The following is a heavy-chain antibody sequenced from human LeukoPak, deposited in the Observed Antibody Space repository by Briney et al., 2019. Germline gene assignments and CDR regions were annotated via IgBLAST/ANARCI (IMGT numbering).Heavy chain of an antibody. V-gene: IGHV3-74*01. J-gene: IGHJ4*02. CDR1: EFPFSSHW. CDR2: LSGDGSTT. CDR3: ARGIASSRSVAIDL. D-gene: IGHD6-13*01. Sequence: GGSPRLSCAASEFPFSSHWMYWVRQAPGKGLVWVARLSGDGSTTRHADSVKGRFTISRDNAKSTLYLQMDSLRVEDTALYYCARGIASSRSVAIDLWGRGTLVVVSS.